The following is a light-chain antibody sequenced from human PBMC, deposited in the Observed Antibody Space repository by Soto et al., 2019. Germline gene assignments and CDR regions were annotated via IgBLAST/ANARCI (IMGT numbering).Light chain of an antibody. CDR3: QQYGSSAPIP. CDR1: QSVSSNY. CDR2: GAS. J-gene: IGKJ5*01. V-gene: IGKV3-20*01. Sequence: EIVLTQSPGTLSLSPGERATLSCRASQSVSSNYLAWYQQKPGQAPSLLIYGASSRATGIPDRFSGSGSGTHFTLTISRLEPQDFGMYYCQQYGSSAPIPFVKGTRVEIE.